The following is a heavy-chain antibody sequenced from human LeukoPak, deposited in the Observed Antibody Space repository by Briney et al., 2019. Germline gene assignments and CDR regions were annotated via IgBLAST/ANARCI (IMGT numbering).Heavy chain of an antibody. CDR2: IYYSGST. V-gene: IGHV4-59*08. CDR3: ARGVILLGGAFDI. D-gene: IGHD3-16*02. J-gene: IGHJ3*02. Sequence: SETLSLTCTVSGGSISSYYWSWIRQPPGKGLEWIGYIYYSGSTNYNPSLKSRVTISVDTSKNQFSLKLSSVTAADTAVYYCARGVILLGGAFDIWGQGTMVTVSS. CDR1: GGSISSYY.